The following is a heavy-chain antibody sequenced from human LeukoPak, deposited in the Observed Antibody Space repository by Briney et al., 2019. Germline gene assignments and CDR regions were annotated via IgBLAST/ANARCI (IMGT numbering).Heavy chain of an antibody. CDR1: GGSLSRDSYY. CDR3: ARLDTSPDY. V-gene: IGHV4-61*02. D-gene: IGHD1-1*01. Sequence: PSQTLSLTCTVSGGSLSRDSYYWRWIRQPAGKGLEWIGRIYTSGSTNYNPSLKSRVTISVDTSKNQFSLKLTSVTAADTAVYYCARLDTSPDYWGQGTLVTVSS. J-gene: IGHJ4*02. CDR2: IYTSGST.